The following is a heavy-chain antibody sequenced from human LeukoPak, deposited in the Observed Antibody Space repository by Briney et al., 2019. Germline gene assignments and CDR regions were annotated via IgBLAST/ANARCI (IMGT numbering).Heavy chain of an antibody. V-gene: IGHV3-23*01. CDR2: ISGSGGST. CDR1: GFTFSSYA. CDR3: AKSREEGYCSSTSCTSYYYYYGMDV. Sequence: TGGSLRLSCAASGFTFSSYAMSWVRQAPGKGLEWVSAISGSGGSTYYADSVKGRFTISRDNSKNTLYLQMNSLRAEDTAVHYCAKSREEGYCSSTSCTSYYYYYGMDVWGQGTTVTVSS. D-gene: IGHD2-2*01. J-gene: IGHJ6*02.